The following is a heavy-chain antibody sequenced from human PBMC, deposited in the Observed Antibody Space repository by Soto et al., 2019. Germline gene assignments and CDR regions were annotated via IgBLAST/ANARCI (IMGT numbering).Heavy chain of an antibody. CDR2: IYWDDDK. J-gene: IGHJ4*02. V-gene: IGHV2-5*02. Sequence: QITLKESGPTLVRPAQTLTLTCDFSGFSLSTYHMGVAWIRQPPGKALEWLALIYWDDDKRYSPSLKDRLAISKGTSSNQVVLIITNMDPGDTATYFCAHAGDYDLLTFDHWGPGTLVTVSS. D-gene: IGHD4-17*01. CDR1: GFSLSTYHMG. CDR3: AHAGDYDLLTFDH.